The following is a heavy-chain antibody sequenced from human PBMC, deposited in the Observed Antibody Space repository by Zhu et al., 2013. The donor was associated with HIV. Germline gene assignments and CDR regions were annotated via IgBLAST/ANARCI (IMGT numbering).Heavy chain of an antibody. D-gene: IGHD2-21*01. J-gene: IGHJ6*02. Sequence: QVQLVQSGAEVKKPGASVKVSCKASGYTFTGYYMHWVRQAPGQGLEWMGWINPNSGGTNYAQKFQVRVTMTRDTSISTAYMELSRLRSDDTAVYYCATTIHSYYYYYGMDVWGQGTTVTVSS. V-gene: IGHV1-2*02. CDR1: GYTFTGYY. CDR2: INPNSGGT. CDR3: ATTIHSYYYYYGMDV.